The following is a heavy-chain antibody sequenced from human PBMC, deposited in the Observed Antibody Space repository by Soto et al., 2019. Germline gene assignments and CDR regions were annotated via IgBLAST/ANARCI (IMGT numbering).Heavy chain of an antibody. CDR2: ISFDGSNK. V-gene: IGHV3-30-3*01. CDR1: GFTFSSYA. CDR3: ARGIAAAAISNYYYYYYAMDV. J-gene: IGHJ6*02. D-gene: IGHD6-13*01. Sequence: LRLSCAASGFTFSSYAMHGVRQAPVKRLEWVAVISFDGSNKYYADSVKGRFTISRDNSKNTLYLQINSMRAEDTAVYYCARGIAAAAISNYYYYYYAMDVWGQGTAVAVSS.